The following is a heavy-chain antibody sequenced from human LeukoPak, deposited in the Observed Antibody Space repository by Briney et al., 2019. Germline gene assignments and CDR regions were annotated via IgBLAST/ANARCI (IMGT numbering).Heavy chain of an antibody. D-gene: IGHD3-22*01. Sequence: ASVKVSCKASGYTFTSYGISWVRQAPGQGLEWMGWISAYNGNTNYAQKLQGRVTMTEDTSTDTAYMELSSLRSEDTAVYYCATDNPSYYYDSSGYYSYFDYWGQGTLVTVSA. V-gene: IGHV1-18*01. CDR1: GYTFTSYG. CDR2: ISAYNGNT. CDR3: ATDNPSYYYDSSGYYSYFDY. J-gene: IGHJ4*02.